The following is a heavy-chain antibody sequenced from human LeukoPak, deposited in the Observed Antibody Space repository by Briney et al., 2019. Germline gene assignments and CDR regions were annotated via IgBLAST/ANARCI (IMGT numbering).Heavy chain of an antibody. CDR1: GGSFSGYY. V-gene: IGHV4-34*01. D-gene: IGHD2-15*01. CDR3: ARDCSGGNCYSGVVDY. J-gene: IGHJ4*02. CDR2: INHSGST. Sequence: PSETLSRTCAVYGGSFSGYYWGWIRQPPGKGLEWIGEINHSGSTNYNPSLKSRVTISVDTSKNQFSLKLSSVTAADTAVYYCARDCSGGNCYSGVVDYWGQGTLVTVSS.